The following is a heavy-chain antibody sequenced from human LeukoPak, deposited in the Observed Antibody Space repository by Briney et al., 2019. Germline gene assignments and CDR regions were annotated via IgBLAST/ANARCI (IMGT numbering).Heavy chain of an antibody. CDR2: IIPIFGTA. CDR3: ASPRVVTAIPVANYYYGMDV. V-gene: IGHV1-69*13. D-gene: IGHD2-21*02. J-gene: IGHJ6*02. Sequence: ASVKVSCKASGGTFSSYAISWVRQAPGQGLGWMGGIIPIFGTANYAQKFQGRVTITADESTSTAYMELSSLRSEDTAVYYCASPRVVTAIPVANYYYGMDVWGQGTTVTVSS. CDR1: GGTFSSYA.